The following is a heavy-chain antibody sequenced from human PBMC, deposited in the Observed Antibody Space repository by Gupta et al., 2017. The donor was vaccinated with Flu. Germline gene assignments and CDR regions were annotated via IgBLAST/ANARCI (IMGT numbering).Heavy chain of an antibody. CDR2: VYWTDDK. CDR1: SLGSYGLG. J-gene: IGHJ5*02. CDR3: AHGMEFYYFDL. D-gene: IGHD3-22*01. Sequence: SLGSYGLGVGWLRQSPGKALEWLALVYWTDDKRYSPSLKHRLSIMKDASRSQVVLTMTNMDPGDTATYYCAHGMEFYYFDLWGQGIPVTVSS. V-gene: IGHV2-5*01.